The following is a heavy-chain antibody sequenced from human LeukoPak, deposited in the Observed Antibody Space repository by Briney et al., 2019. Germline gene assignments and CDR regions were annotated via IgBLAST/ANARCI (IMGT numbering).Heavy chain of an antibody. J-gene: IGHJ3*02. V-gene: IGHV3-21*01. Sequence: GGSLRLSCAASGFTFSSYSMNWVRQATGKGLEWVSSISSSSSYIYYADSVKGRFTISRDNAKNSLYLQMNSLRAEDTAVYYCARDTNYYDSSGLGAAFDIWGQGTMVTVSS. CDR3: ARDTNYYDSSGLGAAFDI. CDR1: GFTFSSYS. CDR2: ISSSSSYI. D-gene: IGHD3-22*01.